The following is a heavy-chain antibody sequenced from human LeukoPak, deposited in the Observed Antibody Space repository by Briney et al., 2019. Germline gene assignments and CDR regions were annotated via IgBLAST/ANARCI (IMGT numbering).Heavy chain of an antibody. J-gene: IGHJ4*02. V-gene: IGHV3-30*04. CDR3: AKGDAERLHDY. D-gene: IGHD2-8*01. Sequence: GGSLSLSCALSGFSFCVLHVDGVPQAPGRGGVGGAVISNDGRNKYKSESVKGRFTTSRDNSKNTLYLQMNSLRAEDTAVYYCAKGDAERLHDYCGQGTLATVSP. CDR1: GFSFCVLH. CDR2: ISNDGRNK.